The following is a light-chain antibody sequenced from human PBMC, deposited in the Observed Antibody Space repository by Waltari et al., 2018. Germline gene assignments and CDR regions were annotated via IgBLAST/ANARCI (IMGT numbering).Light chain of an antibody. CDR2: WAS. V-gene: IGKV4-1*01. J-gene: IGKJ1*01. CDR3: QQYYSTPRA. CDR1: QSVLYSSNSKNY. Sequence: DIVMTQSPDSLAVSLGERAYINCKSSQSVLYSSNSKNYLAWYQQNPGQPPQRLIYWASTRESGVPDRVSGGGSGTDFTLTITRLQAEDVAVYYCQQYYSTPRAFGQGTKVEIK.